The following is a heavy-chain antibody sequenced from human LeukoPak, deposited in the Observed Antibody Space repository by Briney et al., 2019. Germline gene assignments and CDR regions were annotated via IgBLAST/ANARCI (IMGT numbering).Heavy chain of an antibody. V-gene: IGHV4-59*01. CDR3: ARVTGYMIEDYFDY. CDR1: GGSISSYY. Sequence: SETLSLTCTVSGGSISSYYWSWIRQPPGKGLEWIGYIHYSGSTNYNPSLKSRVTISVDTSKNQFSLRLSSVTAADTAVYYCARVTGYMIEDYFDYWGQGTLVTVSS. J-gene: IGHJ4*02. D-gene: IGHD3-22*01. CDR2: IHYSGST.